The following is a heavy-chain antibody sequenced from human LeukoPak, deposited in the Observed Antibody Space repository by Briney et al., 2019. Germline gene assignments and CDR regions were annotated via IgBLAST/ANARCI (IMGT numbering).Heavy chain of an antibody. CDR1: GFTFSRSA. Sequence: GGSLRLSCAASGFTFSRSAMHWVRQAPGKGLEWVSTISHDGSNKYYGDSVKGRFTISRDNSKNTLYVQMNSLRAEDTAVYFCAKDTPSPNSGFYHYWGQGTLVTVSS. D-gene: IGHD1-26*01. CDR2: ISHDGSNK. CDR3: AKDTPSPNSGFYHY. V-gene: IGHV3-30*04. J-gene: IGHJ4*02.